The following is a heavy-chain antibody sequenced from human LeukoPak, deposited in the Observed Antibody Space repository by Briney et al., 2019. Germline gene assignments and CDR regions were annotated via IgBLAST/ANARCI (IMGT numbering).Heavy chain of an antibody. Sequence: GASVKVSCKASGYTFSSSVISWVRQAPGQGLEWMGWISCSNGNTNYAQKPQGRVTMTTDTSTSTAYMELRSLRSDDTAVYYCARETSSGYADYWGQGTLVTVSS. D-gene: IGHD3-3*01. J-gene: IGHJ4*02. CDR2: ISCSNGNT. CDR1: GYTFSSSV. V-gene: IGHV1-18*01. CDR3: ARETSSGYADY.